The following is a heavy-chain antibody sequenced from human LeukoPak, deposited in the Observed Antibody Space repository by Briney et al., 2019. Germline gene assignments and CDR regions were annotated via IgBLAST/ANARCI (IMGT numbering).Heavy chain of an antibody. CDR1: GFTFSSYS. V-gene: IGHV3-21*04. CDR3: ARDLRYDSSGWAFDY. D-gene: IGHD3-22*01. J-gene: IGHJ4*02. Sequence: GGSLRLSCAASGFTFSSYSMNWVRQAPGKGLEWVSSISSSSSYIYYADSVKGRFTISRDNAKNSLYLQMNSLRAEDTAVYYCARDLRYDSSGWAFDYWGQGTLVTVSS. CDR2: ISSSSSYI.